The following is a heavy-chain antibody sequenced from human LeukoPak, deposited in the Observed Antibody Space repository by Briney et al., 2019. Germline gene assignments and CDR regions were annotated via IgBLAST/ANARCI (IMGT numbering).Heavy chain of an antibody. CDR1: GYTFTSYG. CDR2: ISAYNGNT. D-gene: IGHD2-2*01. CDR3: ARDGRYCSSTSCYSRWFDP. J-gene: IGHJ5*02. V-gene: IGHV1-18*01. Sequence: ASVKVSCKASGYTFTSYGISWVRQAPGQGLEWMGWISAYNGNTNYAQKLQGRVTMTTDTSTSTAYMGLRSLRSDDTAVYYCARDGRYCSSTSCYSRWFDPWGQGTLVTVSS.